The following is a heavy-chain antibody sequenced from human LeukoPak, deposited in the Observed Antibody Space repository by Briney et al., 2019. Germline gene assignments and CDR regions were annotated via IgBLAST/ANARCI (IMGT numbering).Heavy chain of an antibody. J-gene: IGHJ5*01. CDR3: ARDQGSSHWFYC. CDR2: NYYGGST. CDR1: GGSLSSSTYY. D-gene: IGHD1-26*01. V-gene: IGHV4-39*07. Sequence: SETLSLTCTVSGGSLSSSTYYWGWLRQPPGEGLEWIGTNYYGGSTYYNPSLKSRVTISVDTSKNQLSLHLTSVTAADTAVYYCARDQGSSHWFYCWGQGTLVTVSS.